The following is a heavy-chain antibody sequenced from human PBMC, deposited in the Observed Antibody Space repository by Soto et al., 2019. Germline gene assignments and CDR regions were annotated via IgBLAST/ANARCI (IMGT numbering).Heavy chain of an antibody. Sequence: GESLKISFKGSGYRFTAYWINWVRQMPGRGLEWMGRIDPSDSDSKYSPSFEGHVSFSADKSISTAYLPWSSLRSSDTAMYFCATPPHSGGDCYDLDSWGQGTLVTVSS. CDR1: GYRFTAYW. CDR2: IDPSDSDS. D-gene: IGHD2-21*01. CDR3: ATPPHSGGDCYDLDS. J-gene: IGHJ4*02. V-gene: IGHV5-10-1*01.